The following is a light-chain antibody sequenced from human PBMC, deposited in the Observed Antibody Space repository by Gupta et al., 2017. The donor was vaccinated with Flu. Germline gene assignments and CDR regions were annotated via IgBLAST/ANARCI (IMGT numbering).Light chain of an antibody. CDR3: QVWDRGRDEGV. CDR1: NVGSQS. J-gene: IGLJ3*02. CDR2: DDK. Sequence: SSVLTQPPSVSVAPGQTARINCGGTNVGSQSVHWYQQKAGQVPVLVVSDDKDRPSGIPDRFSGSKSGNTATLTSTRVEGGEEADYYCQVWDRGRDEGVFGGGTKLTVL. V-gene: IGLV3-21*02.